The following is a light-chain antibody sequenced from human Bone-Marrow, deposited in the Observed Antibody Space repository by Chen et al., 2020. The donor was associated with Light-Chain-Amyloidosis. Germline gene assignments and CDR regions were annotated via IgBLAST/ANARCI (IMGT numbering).Light chain of an antibody. CDR3: QVWDRGSDRPV. J-gene: IGLJ3*02. CDR1: NIGSTS. CDR2: DDS. V-gene: IGLV3-21*02. Sequence: SYVLTQPSSVSVAPGQTATIACGGNNIGSTSVHWYQQTPGQAPLLVVYDDSDRPSGIPGRVSGSNSGYTATLTSSRVEAGEEAGYDCQVWDRGSDRPVFGGGTKLTVL.